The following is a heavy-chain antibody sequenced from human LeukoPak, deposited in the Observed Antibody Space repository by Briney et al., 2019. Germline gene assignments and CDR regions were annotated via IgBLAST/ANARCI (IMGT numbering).Heavy chain of an antibody. CDR3: AKDYVVVTATALDY. V-gene: IGHV3-30*02. CDR2: IRYDGSNK. CDR1: GFTFSSYG. Sequence: GGSLRLSCAASGFTFSSYGMHWVRQAPGKGLEWVAFIRYDGSNKYYADSVKGRFTISRDNSKNTLYLQMNSLRAEDTAVYYCAKDYVVVTATALDYWGQGTLVTVSS. D-gene: IGHD2-21*02. J-gene: IGHJ4*02.